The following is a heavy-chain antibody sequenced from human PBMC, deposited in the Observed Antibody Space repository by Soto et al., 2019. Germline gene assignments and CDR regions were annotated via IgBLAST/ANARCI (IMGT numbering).Heavy chain of an antibody. Sequence: RSLRRYCAASGLILSSDAMHWICEGPGKGLERVEAISYYGSNKYYADSVKGRFTISRDNSNNTLYLQMNSLRTEDTAVYYCARVRRPYGDYDYYGIDCWGQGPTV. J-gene: IGHJ6*02. CDR2: ISYYGSNK. CDR1: GLILSSDA. D-gene: IGHD4-17*01. CDR3: ARVRRPYGDYDYYGIDC. V-gene: IGHV3-30-3*01.